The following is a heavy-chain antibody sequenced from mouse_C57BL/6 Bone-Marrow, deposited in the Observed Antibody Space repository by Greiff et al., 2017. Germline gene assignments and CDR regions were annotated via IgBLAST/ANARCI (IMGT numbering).Heavy chain of an antibody. CDR2: IDPANGDT. CDR3: TRIAY. J-gene: IGHJ3*01. CDR1: GFNIKDDY. Sequence: VQLQQSGAELVRPGASVKLSCTASGFNIKDDYMHWVKQRPEQGLEWIGWIDPANGDTEYASKFQGKATITVDTYSNTAYLQLSSLTSEDTAVYYCTRIAYWGQGTLVTVSA. V-gene: IGHV14-4*01.